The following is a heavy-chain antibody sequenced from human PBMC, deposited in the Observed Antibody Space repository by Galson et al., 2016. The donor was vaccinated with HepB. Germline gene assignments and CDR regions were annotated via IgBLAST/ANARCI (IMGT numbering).Heavy chain of an antibody. CDR3: ARERTDEYDSGWPRAGDFYYRAMDV. CDR2: ISSSSSTI. CDR1: GLSFSSSS. J-gene: IGHJ6*02. V-gene: IGHV3-48*02. Sequence: SLRLSCAASGLSFSSSSMNWVRQAPGRGLEWVSYISSSSSTISYADSVRGRFTTSRDNGKSSLYLQMNSLRDEDTAVYYCARERTDEYDSGWPRAGDFYYRAMDVWGQGTPVTVSS. D-gene: IGHD3-10*01.